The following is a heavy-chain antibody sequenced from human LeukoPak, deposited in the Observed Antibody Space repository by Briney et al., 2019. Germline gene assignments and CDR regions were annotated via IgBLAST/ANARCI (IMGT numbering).Heavy chain of an antibody. CDR2: ISSGSSTI. Sequence: PGGSLRLSCAASGFTFSGYSMNWVRQAPGKGLEWVSYISSGSSTIYYADSVRGRFTISRDNAKSSLYPQMNSLRAEDTAVYYCAEGSNPFDYWGQGTLVTVSS. CDR3: AEGSNPFDY. CDR1: GFTFSGYS. D-gene: IGHD2-15*01. J-gene: IGHJ4*02. V-gene: IGHV3-48*01.